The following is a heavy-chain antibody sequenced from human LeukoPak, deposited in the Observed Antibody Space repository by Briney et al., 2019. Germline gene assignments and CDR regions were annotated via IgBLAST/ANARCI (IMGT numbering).Heavy chain of an antibody. Sequence: GGSLRLSCAASGFTFSSYAMSWVRQAPGKGLEWVSAISGSGGSTYYADSVKGRFTISRDNSKNTLYLQMNSLRAEDTAVYYCAKDGTRWLQFPRKNYFDYWGQGTLVTVSS. CDR3: AKDGTRWLQFPRKNYFDY. V-gene: IGHV3-23*01. CDR1: GFTFSSYA. J-gene: IGHJ4*02. CDR2: ISGSGGST. D-gene: IGHD5-12*01.